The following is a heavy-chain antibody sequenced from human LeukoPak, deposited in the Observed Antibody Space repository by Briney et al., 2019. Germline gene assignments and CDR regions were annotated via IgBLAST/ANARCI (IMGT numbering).Heavy chain of an antibody. CDR2: IRSDGTNK. V-gene: IGHV3-30*02. CDR3: AKDKWELDAFDI. CDR1: GLTFSSYG. D-gene: IGHD1-26*01. J-gene: IGHJ3*02. Sequence: GGSLRLSCAASGLTFSSYGMHWVRQAPGKGLEWVAFIRSDGTNKYYADSVKGRFTISRDNSKNTLYLQMNSLRAEDTAVFYCAKDKWELDAFDIWGQGTMVTVSS.